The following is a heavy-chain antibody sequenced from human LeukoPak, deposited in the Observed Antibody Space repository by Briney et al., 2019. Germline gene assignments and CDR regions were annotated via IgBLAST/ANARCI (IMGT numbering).Heavy chain of an antibody. J-gene: IGHJ4*02. D-gene: IGHD3-3*01. CDR1: GGSISSYY. Sequence: SETLSLTCTVSGGSISSYYWSWIRQSPGEGLEWIGYIYYSGTTNYNPSLKSRVTISVDTSKNQFSLRLSSMTAADTAVYYCARSVDWSGVMPGGYWGQGTLVTVSS. V-gene: IGHV4-59*01. CDR2: IYYSGTT. CDR3: ARSVDWSGVMPGGY.